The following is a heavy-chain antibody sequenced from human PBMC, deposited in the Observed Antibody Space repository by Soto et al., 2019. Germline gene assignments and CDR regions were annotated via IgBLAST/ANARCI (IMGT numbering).Heavy chain of an antibody. D-gene: IGHD2-2*01. Sequence: QITLKESGPTLVKPTQTLTLTCTFSGFSLSTSGVGVGWIRQPPGKALEWLALIYWDDDKRYSPSLKSRLTITKDTSKNQVVLTMTNMDPVDTATYYCAHVGGCISTSCYGGWYFDYWGQGTLVTVSS. CDR3: AHVGGCISTSCYGGWYFDY. V-gene: IGHV2-5*02. CDR2: IYWDDDK. CDR1: GFSLSTSGVG. J-gene: IGHJ4*02.